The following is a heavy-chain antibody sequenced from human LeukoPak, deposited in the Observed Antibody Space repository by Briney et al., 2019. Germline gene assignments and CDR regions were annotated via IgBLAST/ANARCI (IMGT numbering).Heavy chain of an antibody. V-gene: IGHV3-21*01. CDR2: ISSSSTYI. CDR3: ARQPLVGPTTFDS. J-gene: IGHJ4*02. Sequence: GGSLRLSCAASGFTFSSYNMNWVRQAPGKGLEWVSSISSSSTYIYYADSVKGRFTISRDDAKNSLFLQMISLRAEDTAVYYCARQPLVGPTTFDSWGRGTLVTVSS. CDR1: GFTFSSYN. D-gene: IGHD1-26*01.